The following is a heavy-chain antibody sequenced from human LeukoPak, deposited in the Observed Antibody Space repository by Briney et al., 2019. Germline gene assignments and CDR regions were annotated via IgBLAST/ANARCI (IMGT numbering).Heavy chain of an antibody. CDR2: ISRSSAYI. Sequence: PGGSLRLSCAASGFTLSSYSMNWVRQAPGKGLEWVSSISRSSAYIYYADSVKGRFTISRDNAKNSLYLQMNSLRAEDTAVYYCASFPPYMVRTDALDIWGQGTMVTVSS. D-gene: IGHD3-10*01. V-gene: IGHV3-21*01. J-gene: IGHJ3*02. CDR1: GFTLSSYS. CDR3: ASFPPYMVRTDALDI.